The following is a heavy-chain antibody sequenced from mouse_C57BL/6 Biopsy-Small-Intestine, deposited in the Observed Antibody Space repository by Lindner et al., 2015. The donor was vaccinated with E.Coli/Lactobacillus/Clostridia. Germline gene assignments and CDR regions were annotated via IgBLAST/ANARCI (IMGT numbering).Heavy chain of an antibody. Sequence: SVKVSCKASGYSFASYGISWVRQAPGQGLEWMGWISAYNGDTKYSQKFQGRVTMTTDTSTSTAYMELRSLRSDDTAVYYCARDRYYYESSGSNYFDPWGQGALVTVSS. CDR3: ARDRYYYESSGSNYFDP. D-gene: IGHD1-1*02. CDR2: ISAYNGDT. CDR1: GYSFASYG. V-gene: IGHV1-7*01. J-gene: IGHJ4*01.